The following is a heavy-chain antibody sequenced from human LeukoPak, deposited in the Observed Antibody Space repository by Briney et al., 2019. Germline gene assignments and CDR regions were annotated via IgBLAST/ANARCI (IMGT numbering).Heavy chain of an antibody. D-gene: IGHD6-6*01. J-gene: IGHJ5*02. CDR2: IYYSGAT. CDR1: GGSISSGDYY. V-gene: IGHV4-30-4*01. CDR3: ARWVSSTAHFDP. Sequence: SETLSLTSTVSGGSISSGDYYWSWIRQPPGKGLEWIGYIYYSGATHYNPSLKSRVTISIDTSKNQFSLKLSSVTAADTAVYYCARWVSSTAHFDPWGQGTLVTVSS.